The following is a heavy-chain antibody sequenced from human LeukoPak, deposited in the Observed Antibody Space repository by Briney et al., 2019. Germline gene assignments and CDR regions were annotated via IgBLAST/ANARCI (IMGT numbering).Heavy chain of an antibody. Sequence: GGSLRLSCAASGFTFNSYAMSWVRQAPGKGLEWVSTISRSGSSTYYADSVKGRFTISRDKSKNTLYLQMNSLRAEDMAVYYCAKSYDSSDYYYQFDYWGQGTLVTVSS. CDR2: ISRSGSST. CDR3: AKSYDSSDYYYQFDY. CDR1: GFTFNSYA. D-gene: IGHD3-22*01. V-gene: IGHV3-23*01. J-gene: IGHJ4*02.